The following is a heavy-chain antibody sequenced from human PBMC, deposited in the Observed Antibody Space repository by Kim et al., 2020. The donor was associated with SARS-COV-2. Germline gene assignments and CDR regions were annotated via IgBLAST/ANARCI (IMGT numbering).Heavy chain of an antibody. V-gene: IGHV3-23*01. CDR2: IGGSGGST. Sequence: GGSLRLSCAASGFTFITYGMSWVRQAPGKGLEWVSGIGGSGGSTFYADSVKGRFTISRDNSKNTLYLQMNSLRAEYTAAYYCARTTVVIPRAFDIWGQGTMVTVSS. J-gene: IGHJ3*02. CDR1: GFTFITYG. CDR3: ARTTVVIPRAFDI. D-gene: IGHD4-17*01.